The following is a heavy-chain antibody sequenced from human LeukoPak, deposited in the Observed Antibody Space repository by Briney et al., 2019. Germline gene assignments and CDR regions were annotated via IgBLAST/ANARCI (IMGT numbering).Heavy chain of an antibody. J-gene: IGHJ4*02. CDR1: GFTFSSYA. D-gene: IGHD6-13*01. CDR3: ARVPPVVRSSLGDYFDY. V-gene: IGHV3-64*01. CDR2: ISSNGGST. Sequence: PGGSLRLSCAASGFTFSSYAMHWVRQAPGKGLEYVSAISSNGGSTYYANSVKGRFTISRDNSKNTLYLQMGSLRAEDMAVYYCARVPPVVRSSLGDYFDYWGQGTLVTISS.